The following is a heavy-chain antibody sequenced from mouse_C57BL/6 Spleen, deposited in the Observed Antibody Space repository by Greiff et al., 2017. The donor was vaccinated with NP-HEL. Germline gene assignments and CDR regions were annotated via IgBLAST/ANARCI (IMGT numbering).Heavy chain of an antibody. V-gene: IGHV1-64*01. J-gene: IGHJ1*03. CDR1: GYTFTSYW. CDR3: ASGGTGYWYFDV. CDR2: IHPNSGST. Sequence: QVQLQQPGAELVKPGASVKLSCKASGYTFTSYWMHWVKQRPGQGLEWIGMIHPNSGSTNYNEKFKSKATLTVDKSSSTAYMQLSSLTSEDSAVYYCASGGTGYWYFDVWGTGTTVTVSS. D-gene: IGHD3-3*01.